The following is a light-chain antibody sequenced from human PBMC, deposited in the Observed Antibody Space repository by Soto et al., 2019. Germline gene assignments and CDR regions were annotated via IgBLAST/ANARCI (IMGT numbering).Light chain of an antibody. CDR2: EVD. J-gene: IGLJ1*01. CDR3: CSDTTSGTYG. V-gene: IGLV2-14*01. CDR1: IRHVAAYGH. Sequence: SVLTQRASASGFPRQSITISSAASIRHVAAYGHVSWYHHHPGKAPKFILYEVDHRPSRVSDRFSGYQSGDTASLTISGLQAGDEAEYCCCSDTTSGTYGFGSGTKGTV.